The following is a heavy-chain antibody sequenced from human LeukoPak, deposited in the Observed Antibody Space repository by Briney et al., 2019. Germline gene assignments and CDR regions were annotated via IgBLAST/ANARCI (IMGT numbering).Heavy chain of an antibody. D-gene: IGHD3-10*01. CDR2: IYHSGST. V-gene: IGHV4-39*07. Sequence: PSETLSLTCIVSNGSIISSAYYWGWIRQPPGKGLEWIGSIYHSGSTYYNPSLKSRVTISVDTSKNQFSLKLSSVTAADTAVYYCAMTINYYGSGMGSPYNWFDPWGQGTLVTVSS. CDR3: AMTINYYGSGMGSPYNWFDP. J-gene: IGHJ5*02. CDR1: NGSIISSAYY.